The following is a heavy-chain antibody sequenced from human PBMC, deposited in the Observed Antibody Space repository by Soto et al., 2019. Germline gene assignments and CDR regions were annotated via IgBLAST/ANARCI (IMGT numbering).Heavy chain of an antibody. Sequence: ASVKVSCKASGYTFTSYGISWVRQAPGQGLEWMGWISAYNGNTNYAQKLQGRVTMTTDTSTSTAYMELRSLRSDDTAVYYCARFVGVSLGIAAAGTGWGYYYYGMDVWGQGTTVTVSS. CDR3: ARFVGVSLGIAAAGTGWGYYYYGMDV. D-gene: IGHD6-13*01. CDR1: GYTFTSYG. J-gene: IGHJ6*02. CDR2: ISAYNGNT. V-gene: IGHV1-18*01.